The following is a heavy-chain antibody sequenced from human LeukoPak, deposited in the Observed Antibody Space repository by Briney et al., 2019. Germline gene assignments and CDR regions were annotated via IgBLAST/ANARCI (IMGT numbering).Heavy chain of an antibody. CDR3: AKGGYKYDSSGHNYFDY. CDR1: GFSFSNYG. J-gene: IGHJ4*02. Sequence: GGSLRLSCAASGFSFSNYGMQWVRQAPGKGLEWVAFIRYDGSKKDYTDSVKDRFTISRDNSKNTLFLQMNSLRVEDTAVYYCAKGGYKYDSSGHNYFDYWGQGTLVTVSS. V-gene: IGHV3-30*02. D-gene: IGHD3-22*01. CDR2: IRYDGSKK.